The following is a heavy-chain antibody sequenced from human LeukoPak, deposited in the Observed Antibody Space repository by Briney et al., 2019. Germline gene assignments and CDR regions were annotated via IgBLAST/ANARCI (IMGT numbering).Heavy chain of an antibody. V-gene: IGHV3-21*01. CDR2: ISSSSSYI. J-gene: IGHJ4*02. Sequence: GGSLRLSCAASGFTFSSYSMNWVRQAPGKGLEWVSSISSSSSYIYYADSVKGRFTISRDNAKNSLYLQMNSLRAEDTAVYYCARDGVPFMVRGALDYWGQGTLVTVSS. D-gene: IGHD3-10*01. CDR1: GFTFSSYS. CDR3: ARDGVPFMVRGALDY.